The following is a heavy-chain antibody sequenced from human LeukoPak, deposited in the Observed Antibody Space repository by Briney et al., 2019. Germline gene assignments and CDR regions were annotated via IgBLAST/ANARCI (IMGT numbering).Heavy chain of an antibody. CDR1: GFTFSSYA. D-gene: IGHD3-10*01. Sequence: QPGGSLRLSCAASGFTFSSYAMSWVRQAPGKGLEWVSAISGSGGSTYYADSVKGRFTISRDNSKNTLYLQMNSLRAEDTAVYYCAKVATPLLLWFGESVFGYFDYWGQGTLVTVSS. J-gene: IGHJ4*02. V-gene: IGHV3-23*01. CDR3: AKVATPLLLWFGESVFGYFDY. CDR2: ISGSGGST.